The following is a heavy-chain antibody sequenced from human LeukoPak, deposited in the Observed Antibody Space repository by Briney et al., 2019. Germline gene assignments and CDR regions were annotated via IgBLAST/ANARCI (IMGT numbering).Heavy chain of an antibody. CDR3: ARDEYYADSSGYFGIDY. CDR1: GFTFHAHG. CDR2: ISRNGDSK. V-gene: IGHV3-20*04. J-gene: IGHJ4*02. D-gene: IGHD3-22*01. Sequence: GGSLRLSCAASGFTFHAHGMIWVRQTPGKGLEWVSSISRNGDSKGYADSVKGRFTISRDNARNSLFLQMDNLRVEDTALFCCARDEYYADSSGYFGIDYWGRGTLVTVSS.